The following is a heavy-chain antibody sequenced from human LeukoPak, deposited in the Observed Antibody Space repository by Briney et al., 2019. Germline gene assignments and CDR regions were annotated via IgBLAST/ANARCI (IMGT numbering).Heavy chain of an antibody. CDR1: GFTFSTYE. V-gene: IGHV3-48*03. J-gene: IGHJ6*03. Sequence: GGSLRLSCAASGFTFSTYEMNWVRQAPGKGLEWVSYISSSGSTIYYADSVKGRFTISRDNAKNSLYLQMNSLRAEDTAVYYCARASGFSWYLYYYYYMDVWGKGTTVTISS. D-gene: IGHD6-13*01. CDR3: ARASGFSWYLYYYYYMDV. CDR2: ISSSGSTI.